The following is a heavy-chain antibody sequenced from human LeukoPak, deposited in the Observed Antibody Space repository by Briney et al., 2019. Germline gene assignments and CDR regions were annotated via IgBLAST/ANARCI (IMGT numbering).Heavy chain of an antibody. CDR1: GCSISSYF. J-gene: IGHJ4*02. CDR2: IYYNVYT. V-gene: IGHV4-59*08. CDR3: ARRSWSQWVFDY. Sequence: AESLSLTCTVSGCSISSYFWTWIRQPPGKGLELIGFIYYNVYTNYNPSLRSRVTLSVDTSKNQVSLTVTSVTAAHTTVQHFARRSWSQWVFDYWGQGTPVTVSS. D-gene: IGHD1-26*01.